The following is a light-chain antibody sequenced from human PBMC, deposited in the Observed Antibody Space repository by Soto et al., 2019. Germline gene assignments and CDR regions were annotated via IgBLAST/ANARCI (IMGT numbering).Light chain of an antibody. CDR3: AAWDNRLEGYA. CDR1: DSNVGTFS. V-gene: IGLV1-44*01. J-gene: IGLJ1*01. Sequence: QSALPQPPSASGTPGQRVIISCSGSDSNVGTFSVNWYQQVPGAAPKLLIYTNNRRPAGVPDRFSGSKSVTSASLAISGLRSEDEADYYCAAWDNRLEGYAFGSGTKVTVL. CDR2: TNN.